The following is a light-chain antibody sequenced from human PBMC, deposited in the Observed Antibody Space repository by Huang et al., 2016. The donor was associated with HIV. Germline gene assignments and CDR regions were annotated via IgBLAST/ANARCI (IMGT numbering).Light chain of an antibody. V-gene: IGKV3-11*01. CDR2: YGS. Sequence: EIVLTQSPATLSFSPGVTATLSCRASQSVDIFLAWFQQKPGQAPRLLIHYGSTSATGAPHRFSGSRSETDFTLTIFSLEPEDFAVYYCQQRSIWPRLTFGGGTKVEIK. J-gene: IGKJ4*01. CDR1: QSVDIF. CDR3: QQRSIWPRLT.